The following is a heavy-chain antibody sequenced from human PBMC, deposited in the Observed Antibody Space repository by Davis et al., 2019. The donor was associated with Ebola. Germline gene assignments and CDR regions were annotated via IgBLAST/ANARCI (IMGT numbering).Heavy chain of an antibody. V-gene: IGHV3-53*01. Sequence: PGGSLRLSCAASGFTVSSNYMSWVRQAPGKGLEWVSVICGGSTSYADSVKGRFTISRDDSKNTLYLQMNSLRAEDTAVYYCAREGYYEKYSMDVWGQGTTVTVSS. CDR3: AREGYYEKYSMDV. CDR1: GFTVSSNY. CDR2: ICGGST. D-gene: IGHD3-22*01. J-gene: IGHJ6*02.